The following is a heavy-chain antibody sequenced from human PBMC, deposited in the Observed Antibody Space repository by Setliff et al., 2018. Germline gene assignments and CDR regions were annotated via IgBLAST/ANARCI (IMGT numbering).Heavy chain of an antibody. CDR2: LFDGGSA. CDR1: GYSISNGFY. V-gene: IGHV4-38-2*02. D-gene: IGHD3-22*01. Sequence: SETLSLTCAVSGYSISNGFYWGWSRQPPVKGLEWIGSLFDGGSAYYSPSLKSRASISLDPSKNQFALKLTSATAADTAVYYCARDPHYDPTYSLPGHAFDFWGQGIMVTVSS. CDR3: ARDPHYDPTYSLPGHAFDF. J-gene: IGHJ3*01.